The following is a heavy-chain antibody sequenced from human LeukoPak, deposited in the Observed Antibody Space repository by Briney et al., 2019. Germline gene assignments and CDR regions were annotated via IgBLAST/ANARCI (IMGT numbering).Heavy chain of an antibody. CDR2: ISWNSGSI. J-gene: IGHJ6*02. CDR3: AKVALPYSTYYYYGMDV. CDR1: GFTFDDYA. V-gene: IGHV3-9*01. D-gene: IGHD2-15*01. Sequence: GGSLRLSCAASGFTFDDYAMHWVRQAPGKGLEWVSGISWNSGSIGYADSVKGRFTISRDNAKNSLYLQMNSLRAEDTALYYCAKVALPYSTYYYYGMDVWGQGTTVTVSS.